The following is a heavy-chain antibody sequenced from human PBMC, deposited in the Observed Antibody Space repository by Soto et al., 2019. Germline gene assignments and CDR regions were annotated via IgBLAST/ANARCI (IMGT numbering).Heavy chain of an antibody. Sequence: SETLSLTCAVYGGSFSGYYWSWIRQPPGKGLEWIGEINHSGSTNYNPSLKSRVTISVDTSKNQFSLKLSSVTAADTAVYYCARGIRPNYYGSGSYFDYWGQGTLVTVSS. J-gene: IGHJ4*02. V-gene: IGHV4-34*01. CDR3: ARGIRPNYYGSGSYFDY. CDR1: GGSFSGYY. CDR2: INHSGST. D-gene: IGHD3-10*01.